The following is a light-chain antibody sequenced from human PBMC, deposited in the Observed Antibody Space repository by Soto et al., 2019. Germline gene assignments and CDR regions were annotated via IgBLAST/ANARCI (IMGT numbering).Light chain of an antibody. CDR3: SSYTGSTTLHYV. V-gene: IGLV2-14*01. CDR2: DVS. Sequence: QSALTQPASVSGSPGQSITISCTGTSSDVGGYNYVSWYQQHPGKAPKLLIYDVSNRPSGASNRFSGSKSGNTASLTISVLQAEDEADYYCSSYTGSTTLHYVFGTGTKVTVL. CDR1: SSDVGGYNY. J-gene: IGLJ1*01.